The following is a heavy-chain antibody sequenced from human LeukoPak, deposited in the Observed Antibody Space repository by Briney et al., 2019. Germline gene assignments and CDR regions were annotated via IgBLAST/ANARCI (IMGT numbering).Heavy chain of an antibody. Sequence: GESLQISCKGSGYPFTRYWIGWVRQMPGKGLELMGIIYPGDSDTRYSPSFQGQITISADKSISTAYLQWSSLKASDSALYYCARRYCSSTRCYFQFDYWGQGTLVTVSS. J-gene: IGHJ4*02. CDR2: IYPGDSDT. D-gene: IGHD2-2*01. V-gene: IGHV5-51*01. CDR1: GYPFTRYW. CDR3: ARRYCSSTRCYFQFDY.